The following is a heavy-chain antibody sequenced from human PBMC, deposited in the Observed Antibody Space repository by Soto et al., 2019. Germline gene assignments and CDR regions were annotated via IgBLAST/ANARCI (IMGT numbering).Heavy chain of an antibody. CDR1: GYIFTNYG. J-gene: IGHJ4*02. Sequence: QVQLVQSGAEVRKPGASVNVSCKTSGYIFTNYGVAWVRQAPGQGLELVAWISGYNGYPKHTQKFQGRVIVTTDTTTRTGYMELRNLRSDDTAVNYCARASAGALYDFWGQGTRVTVSS. CDR3: ARASAGALYDF. V-gene: IGHV1-18*01. CDR2: ISGYNGYP. D-gene: IGHD6-13*01.